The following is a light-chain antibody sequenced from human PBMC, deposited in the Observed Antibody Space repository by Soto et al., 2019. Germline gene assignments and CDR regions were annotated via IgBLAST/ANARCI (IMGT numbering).Light chain of an antibody. CDR2: DAS. V-gene: IGKV3-11*01. CDR3: QQRSNWLT. J-gene: IGKJ4*01. Sequence: EIVLTQSPATLSLSPGERATLSCRASQSVSSYLAWYQQKPGQAPRLLIYDASNRATGIPARFSGSGSGTDLTLTISSLEPEDFAVYHCQQRSNWLTFGGGTKVEIK. CDR1: QSVSSY.